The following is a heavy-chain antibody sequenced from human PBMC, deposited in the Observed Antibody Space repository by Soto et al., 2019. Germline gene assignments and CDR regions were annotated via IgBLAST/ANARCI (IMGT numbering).Heavy chain of an antibody. V-gene: IGHV2-5*01. CDR2: VYWSDEK. CDR3: AHKAYYLATGTYYNVRWLGP. J-gene: IGHJ5*02. Sequence: ESGPTLVNPTQTLTLTCTFSGFSLKSSGVGVAWIRQPPGKAVELLALVYWSDEKRYSPSLKNRLTITKDTSKNEVVLTMTIMDPLDTATYYCAHKAYYLATGTYYNVRWLGPWGQGILVTVSS. D-gene: IGHD3-10*01. CDR1: GFSLKSSGVG.